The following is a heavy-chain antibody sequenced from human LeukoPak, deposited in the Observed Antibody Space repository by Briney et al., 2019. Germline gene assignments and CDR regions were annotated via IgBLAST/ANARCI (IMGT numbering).Heavy chain of an antibody. V-gene: IGHV3-30-3*01. CDR3: ARESNYYDSSGYYPYYFDY. Sequence: GRSLRLSCAASGFTFSTYAMHWVRQAPGKGLEWVAVISYDGSNKYYADSMKGRFTISRDSSKNTLYLQMNSLRAEDTAVYYCARESNYYDSSGYYPYYFDYWGQGTLVTVSS. J-gene: IGHJ4*02. D-gene: IGHD3-22*01. CDR1: GFTFSTYA. CDR2: ISYDGSNK.